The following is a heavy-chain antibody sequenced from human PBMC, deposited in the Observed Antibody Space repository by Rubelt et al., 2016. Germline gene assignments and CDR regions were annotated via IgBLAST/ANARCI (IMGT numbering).Heavy chain of an antibody. J-gene: IGHJ4*02. V-gene: IGHV4-34*01. CDR3: ASGDFWSGYYLSRD. Sequence: QVQLQQWGAGLLKPSETLSLTCAVYGGSFSGYYWSWIRQPPGKGLEWIGEINHSGSTNYNPSLKSRVTISVDTSKNHCSLKLSSVTAADTAVYYCASGDFWSGYYLSRDWGQGTLVTVSS. CDR2: INHSGST. D-gene: IGHD3-3*01. CDR1: GGSFSGYY.